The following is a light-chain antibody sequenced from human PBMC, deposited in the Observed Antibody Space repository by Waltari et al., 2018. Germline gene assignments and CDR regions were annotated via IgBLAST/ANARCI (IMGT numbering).Light chain of an antibody. CDR2: DVS. J-gene: IGLJ2*01. CDR3: SSYAGSGTFVV. CDR1: SSDFGSYSI. Sequence: QSALTPPASVSGSPGQSITISCTGTSSDFGSYSILSWYQQHPGKAPNLIIYDVSERPSGGSSRFSGSKSGNTASLTISGLQAEDEADYFCSSYAGSGTFVVFGGGAKLTVL. V-gene: IGLV2-23*02.